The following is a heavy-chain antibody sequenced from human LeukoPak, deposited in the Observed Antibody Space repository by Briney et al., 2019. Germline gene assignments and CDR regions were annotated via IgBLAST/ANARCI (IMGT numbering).Heavy chain of an antibody. J-gene: IGHJ4*02. V-gene: IGHV3-74*01. CDR3: VRDVWGDRDSYFDY. CDR2: INSDGRST. CDR1: GFTFSTYW. Sequence: GGSLRLSCAASGFTFSTYWMHWVRQAPGKGLVWVSRINSDGRSTSYADSVTGRFTMSRDNAKNTLYLQMNSLRAEDAAVYYCVRDVWGDRDSYFDYWGQGTLVTVSS. D-gene: IGHD2-21*01.